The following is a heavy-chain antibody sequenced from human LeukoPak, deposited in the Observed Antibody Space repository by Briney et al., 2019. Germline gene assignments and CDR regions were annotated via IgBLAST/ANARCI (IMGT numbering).Heavy chain of an antibody. Sequence: GGSLRLSCVASGFTFSSYGMHWVHQAPGKGLEWVAVIWYDGSNKYYADSVKGRFTISRDNSKNTLYLQMNSLRAEDTAVYYCARDVLGAEVASAGDVWGKGTTVTVSS. J-gene: IGHJ6*04. CDR1: GFTFSSYG. CDR3: ARDVLGAEVASAGDV. D-gene: IGHD6-13*01. CDR2: IWYDGSNK. V-gene: IGHV3-33*01.